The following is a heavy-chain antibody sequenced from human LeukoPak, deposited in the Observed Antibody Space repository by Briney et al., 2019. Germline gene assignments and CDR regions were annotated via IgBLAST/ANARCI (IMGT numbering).Heavy chain of an antibody. CDR2: ISSSSSYI. D-gene: IGHD6-6*01. CDR1: GFTLSSYE. Sequence: GSLRLSCAASGFTLSSYEMNWVRQAPGKGLEWVSSISSSSSYIYYADSVKGRFTISRDNAKNSLYLQMNSLRAEDTAVYYCARSYSSSSRRAIDYWGQGTLVTVSS. CDR3: ARSYSSSSRRAIDY. V-gene: IGHV3-21*01. J-gene: IGHJ4*02.